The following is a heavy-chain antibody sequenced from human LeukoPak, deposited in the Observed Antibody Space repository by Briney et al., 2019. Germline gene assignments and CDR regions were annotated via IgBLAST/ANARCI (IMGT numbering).Heavy chain of an antibody. V-gene: IGHV3-30-3*01. CDR1: GFTFSSYA. CDR3: ARDPPSYYYDSSDTFDY. CDR2: ISYDGSNK. Sequence: GGSLRLSCAASGFTFSSYAMSWVRQAPGKGLEWVAVISYDGSNKYYADSVKGRFTISRDNSKNTLYLQMNSLRAEDTAVYYCARDPPSYYYDSSDTFDYWGQGTLVTVSS. D-gene: IGHD3-22*01. J-gene: IGHJ4*02.